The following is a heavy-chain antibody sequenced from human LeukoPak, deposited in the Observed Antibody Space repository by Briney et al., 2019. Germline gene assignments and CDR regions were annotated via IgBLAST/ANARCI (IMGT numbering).Heavy chain of an antibody. CDR3: ARGTWEVDY. Sequence: GGSLRLSCAASGFTFSSYAMTWVRQAPGKGLEWVSAISGSGGNTYYADSVKGRFTLSRDNSKNTLYLQMNSLRAEDTAVYYCARGTWEVDYWGQGTLVTVSS. J-gene: IGHJ4*02. D-gene: IGHD1-26*01. CDR2: ISGSGGNT. V-gene: IGHV3-23*01. CDR1: GFTFSSYA.